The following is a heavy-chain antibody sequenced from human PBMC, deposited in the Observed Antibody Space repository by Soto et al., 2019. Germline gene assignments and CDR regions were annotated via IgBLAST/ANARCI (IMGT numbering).Heavy chain of an antibody. CDR1: GGSISSGGYS. J-gene: IGHJ4*02. D-gene: IGHD2-15*01. CDR3: ARGGYRSGGSCYEYYFDY. CDR2: IYHSGNT. V-gene: IGHV4-30-2*01. Sequence: QLQLQESGSGLVKPSQTLSLTCAVSGGSISSGGYSWSWIRQPPGKGLEWIGYIYHSGNTYYNPSLKSRVTISVDRSKNQFSLKLSSVTAADTAVYYCARGGYRSGGSCYEYYFDYWGQGTLVTVSS.